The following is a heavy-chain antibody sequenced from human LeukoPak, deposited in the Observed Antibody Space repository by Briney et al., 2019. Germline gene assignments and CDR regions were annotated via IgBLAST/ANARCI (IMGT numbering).Heavy chain of an antibody. V-gene: IGHV1-69*05. J-gene: IGHJ4*02. CDR1: GYTFTSYA. Sequence: ASVKVSCKASGYTFTSYAMNWVRQAPGQGLEWMGGIIPIFGTANYAQKFQGRVTITTDESTSTAYMELSSLRSEDTAVYYCARLAAAGDYYFDYWGQGTLVTVSS. CDR3: ARLAAAGDYYFDY. CDR2: IIPIFGTA. D-gene: IGHD6-13*01.